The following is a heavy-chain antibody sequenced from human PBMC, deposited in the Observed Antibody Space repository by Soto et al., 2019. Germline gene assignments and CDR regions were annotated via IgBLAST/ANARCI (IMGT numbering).Heavy chain of an antibody. CDR3: ARELEQTVNGMDV. Sequence: GGSLRLSCAASGFTFISYWMHWVRQAPGKGLVWVSRINSDGSSTSYADSVKGRFTISRDNAKNTLYLQMNSLRAEDTAVYYCARELEQTVNGMDVWGQGTTVTVSS. J-gene: IGHJ6*02. V-gene: IGHV3-74*01. CDR2: INSDGSST. CDR1: GFTFISYW. D-gene: IGHD1-1*01.